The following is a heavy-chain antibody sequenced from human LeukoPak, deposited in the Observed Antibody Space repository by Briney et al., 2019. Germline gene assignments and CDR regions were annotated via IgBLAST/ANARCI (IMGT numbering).Heavy chain of an antibody. V-gene: IGHV3-30*03. CDR3: AREGRELYYDFWSGYYTGYYFDY. Sequence: PGGSLRLSCAASGFSFSSYGMHWVRQAPGKGLEWVAVISNDGSNKYYADSVKGRFTISRDNSKNSLFLQMNSLRAEDTAVYYCAREGRELYYDFWSGYYTGYYFDYWGQGTLVTVSS. D-gene: IGHD3-3*01. CDR2: ISNDGSNK. J-gene: IGHJ4*02. CDR1: GFSFSSYG.